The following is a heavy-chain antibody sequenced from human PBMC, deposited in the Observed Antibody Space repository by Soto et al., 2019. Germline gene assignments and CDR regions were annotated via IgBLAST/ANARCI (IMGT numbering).Heavy chain of an antibody. J-gene: IGHJ4*02. CDR2: IIPILGIA. Sequence: QVQLVQSGAEVKKPGSSVKVSCKASGGTFSSYTISWVRQAPGQGLEWMGRIIPILGIANYAQKFQGRVTITPDKSPSTASMALTSLRAEDTAVYYCARGSSTSPMGYWGQGTLVTVSS. V-gene: IGHV1-69*02. CDR3: ARGSSTSPMGY. CDR1: GGTFSSYT. D-gene: IGHD2-2*01.